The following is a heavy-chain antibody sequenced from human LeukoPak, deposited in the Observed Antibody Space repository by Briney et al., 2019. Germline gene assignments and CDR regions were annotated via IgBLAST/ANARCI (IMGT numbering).Heavy chain of an antibody. J-gene: IGHJ4*02. Sequence: ASVKVSCKASGYTFTGYYMHWVRQAPGQGLEWMGWISAYNGNTNYAQKLQGRVTMTTDTSTSTAYMELRSLRSDDTAVYYCARASWELLVADYWGQGTLVTVSS. CDR3: ARASWELLVADY. CDR2: ISAYNGNT. V-gene: IGHV1-18*04. D-gene: IGHD1-26*01. CDR1: GYTFTGYY.